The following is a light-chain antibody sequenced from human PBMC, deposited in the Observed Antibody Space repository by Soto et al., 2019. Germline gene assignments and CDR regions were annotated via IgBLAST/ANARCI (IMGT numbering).Light chain of an antibody. CDR1: QSVNSR. J-gene: IGKJ5*01. Sequence: VLTQSPATLSLSLVEIVGLSLMASQSVNSRLAWYQHKPGQAPRPLISGASSRATGIPERFSGSGSATDFKLTSSSLEPEDVALYYCQHYGRSPGTFGRGTRLEIK. CDR2: GAS. CDR3: QHYGRSPGT. V-gene: IGKV3-20*01.